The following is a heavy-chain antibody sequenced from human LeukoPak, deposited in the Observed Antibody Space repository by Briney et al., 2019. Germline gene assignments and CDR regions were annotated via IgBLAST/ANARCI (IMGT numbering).Heavy chain of an antibody. V-gene: IGHV3-74*01. J-gene: IGHJ4*02. CDR2: INTDRSIT. CDR3: ARDLSRLTV. CDR1: GFTFSNYW. Sequence: GGSLRLSCVASGFTFSNYWMHWVRQVPGRGLVWVSRINTDRSITNYADSVKGRFTISRDNAKNTVYLQMNSLRAEDTAVYYCARDLSRLTVWGQGTLVTVSS.